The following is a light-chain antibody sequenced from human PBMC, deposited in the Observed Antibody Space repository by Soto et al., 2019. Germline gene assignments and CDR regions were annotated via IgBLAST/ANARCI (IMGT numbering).Light chain of an antibody. CDR2: GAS. J-gene: IGKJ2*01. CDR1: QTISSNY. CDR3: QQYGGSPPVYT. Sequence: EIVLTQSPGTLSLSPGEIATLSCRASQTISSNYLAWYQQKPGQAPRLLICGASTRAAGIPDRFSGSGSGTDFALTISRLEPEDFAVFYCQQYGGSPPVYTFVQGTKLEI. V-gene: IGKV3-20*01.